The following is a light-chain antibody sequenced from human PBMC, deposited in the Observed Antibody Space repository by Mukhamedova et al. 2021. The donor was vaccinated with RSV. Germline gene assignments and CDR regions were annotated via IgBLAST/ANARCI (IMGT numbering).Light chain of an antibody. J-gene: IGKJ4*01. CDR3: HHYGTSDALT. Sequence: GASARATDVPDRFSGSAAGTEFTLSISRLEPEDFAIYYCHHYGTSDALTFGGGTKLEIK. V-gene: IGKV3-20*01. CDR2: GAS.